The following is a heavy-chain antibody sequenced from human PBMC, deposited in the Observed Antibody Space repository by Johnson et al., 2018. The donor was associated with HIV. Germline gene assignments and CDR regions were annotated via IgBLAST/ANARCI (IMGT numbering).Heavy chain of an antibody. V-gene: IGHV3-30*04. D-gene: IGHD1-26*01. CDR3: ARDRILGADYDAFDI. CDR2: ISYDGSNK. CDR1: GFTFNSYA. Sequence: QMHLVESGGGVVQPGRSLRLSCAASGFTFNSYAMHWVRQAPGKGLEWVAVISYDGSNKYYADSVKGRFTISRDNSKNTLYLQMNSLRAEDTAVYHCARDRILGADYDAFDIWGQGTMVTVSS. J-gene: IGHJ3*02.